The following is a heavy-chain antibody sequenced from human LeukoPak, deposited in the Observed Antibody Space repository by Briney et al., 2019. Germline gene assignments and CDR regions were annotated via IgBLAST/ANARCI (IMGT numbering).Heavy chain of an antibody. J-gene: IGHJ4*02. CDR3: ARDPLNFDSSGYIRYYFDY. V-gene: IGHV3-33*01. D-gene: IGHD3-22*01. Sequence: GGSLRLSCAASGFTFSSYGMHWVRQAPGKGLEWVAVIWYDGTNKYYAASVKGRFTISRDNYKNTLYLQMNNLRAEDTAVYYCARDPLNFDSSGYIRYYFDYWGQGTLVTVSS. CDR1: GFTFSSYG. CDR2: IWYDGTNK.